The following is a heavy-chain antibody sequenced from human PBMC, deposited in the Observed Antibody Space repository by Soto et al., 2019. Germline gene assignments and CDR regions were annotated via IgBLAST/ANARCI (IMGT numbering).Heavy chain of an antibody. Sequence: ASVKVSCKASGGTFSSYAISWVRQAPGQGLEWMGGIIPIFGTANYAQKFQGRVTITADKSTSTAYMELSSLRSEDTAVYYCARYLCSTSCYQFYYYYGMDVWGQGTTVTVSS. CDR2: IIPIFGTA. D-gene: IGHD2-2*01. V-gene: IGHV1-69*06. CDR1: GGTFSSYA. J-gene: IGHJ6*02. CDR3: ARYLCSTSCYQFYYYYGMDV.